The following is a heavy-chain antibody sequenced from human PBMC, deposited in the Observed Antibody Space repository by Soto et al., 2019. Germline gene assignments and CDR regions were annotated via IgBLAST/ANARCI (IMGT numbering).Heavy chain of an antibody. D-gene: IGHD3-22*01. CDR2: ISYDGSNK. V-gene: IGHV3-30*18. CDR3: AKDPYYYDSSGYSSSPYFDY. Sequence: PGGALRVGCAAPGFIVSTYGMHWLRQAPGKGLEWVAVISYDGSNKYYADSVKGRFTISRDNSKNTLYLQMNSLRAEDTAVYYCAKDPYYYDSSGYSSSPYFDYWGQGTPVTVSS. J-gene: IGHJ4*02. CDR1: GFIVSTYG.